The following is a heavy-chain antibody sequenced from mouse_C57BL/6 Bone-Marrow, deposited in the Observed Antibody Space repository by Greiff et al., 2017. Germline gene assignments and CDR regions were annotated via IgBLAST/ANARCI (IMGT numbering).Heavy chain of an antibody. V-gene: IGHV1-81*01. D-gene: IGHD3-2*02. J-gene: IGHJ4*01. Sequence: VQLQQSGAELARPGASVKLSCKASGYTFTSYGISWVKQRTGQGLEWIGEIYPRSGNTYYTEKFQGKATLTADKSSSTAYMELRSLTSEDSAVYFCAREGQLRPYYAMDYWGQGTSVTVSS. CDR3: AREGQLRPYYAMDY. CDR2: IYPRSGNT. CDR1: GYTFTSYG.